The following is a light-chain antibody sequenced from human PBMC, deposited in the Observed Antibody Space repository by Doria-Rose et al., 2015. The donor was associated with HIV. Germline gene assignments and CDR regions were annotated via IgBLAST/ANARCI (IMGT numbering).Light chain of an antibody. CDR1: QSFSSTY. J-gene: IGKJ1*01. CDR2: DGS. CDR3: HQYGTSWT. V-gene: IGKV3-20*01. Sequence: EIVLTQSPGTLSLSPGERATLSCRASQSFSSTYLAWYQQKSGQAPSLLTYDGSTRATGIPDRFSASGSGTDFTLTINRLEPEDFALYYCHQYGTSWTFGQGTKVEI.